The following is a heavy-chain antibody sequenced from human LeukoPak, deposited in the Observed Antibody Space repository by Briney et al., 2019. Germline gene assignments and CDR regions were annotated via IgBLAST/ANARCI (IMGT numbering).Heavy chain of an antibody. V-gene: IGHV4-61*02. CDR1: GGSISSGSYY. CDR2: IYTSGST. J-gene: IGHJ4*02. CDR3: ARGVNSGYFDS. Sequence: NPSETLSLTCTVSGGSISSGSYYWSWIRQPAGKGLEWIGRIYTSGSTNYNPSPKSRVTISVDTSKNQFSLKLSSVTAADPAVYYCARGVNSGYFDSCGQGPLVPVP. D-gene: IGHD1-26*01.